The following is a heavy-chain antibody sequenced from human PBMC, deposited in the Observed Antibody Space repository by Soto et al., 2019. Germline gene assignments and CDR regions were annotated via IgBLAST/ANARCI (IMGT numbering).Heavy chain of an antibody. D-gene: IGHD6-13*01. V-gene: IGHV1-2*04. CDR3: ARDGQFKSSSWYLHYYYGMDV. Sequence: GASVKVSCKASGYTFTGYYMHWVRQAPGQGLEWMGWINPNSGGTNYAQKFQGWVTMTRDTSISTAYMELSRLRSGDTAVYYCARDGQFKSSSWYLHYYYGMDVWGQVTTVTVSS. CDR2: INPNSGGT. CDR1: GYTFTGYY. J-gene: IGHJ6*02.